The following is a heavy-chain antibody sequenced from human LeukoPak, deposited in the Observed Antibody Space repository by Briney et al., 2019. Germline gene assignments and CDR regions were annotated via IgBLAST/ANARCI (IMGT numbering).Heavy chain of an antibody. Sequence: PGGSLRLSCAASGFTFDDYAMHWVRQAPGKGLEWVSGISWNSGSIGYADSVKGRFTISRDNAKNSLYLQMNSLRAEDMALYYCARALSGVVTAPPADYWGQGTLVTVSS. D-gene: IGHD3-3*01. CDR3: ARALSGVVTAPPADY. CDR1: GFTFDDYA. CDR2: ISWNSGSI. V-gene: IGHV3-9*03. J-gene: IGHJ4*02.